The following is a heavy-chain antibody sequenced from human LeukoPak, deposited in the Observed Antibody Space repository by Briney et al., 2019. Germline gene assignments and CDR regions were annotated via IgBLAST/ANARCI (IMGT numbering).Heavy chain of an antibody. D-gene: IGHD3-10*01. Sequence: SETLSLTCAVYGGSFSGYYWSWIRQPPGKGLEWLGEINHSGSTNYNPSLKSRVTVSVDTSKNQFSLKLSSVTAADTAVYYCARVARIVGRSYYNHYYYYGMDVWGQGTTVTVSS. CDR2: INHSGST. CDR1: GGSFSGYY. CDR3: ARVARIVGRSYYNHYYYYGMDV. J-gene: IGHJ6*02. V-gene: IGHV4-34*01.